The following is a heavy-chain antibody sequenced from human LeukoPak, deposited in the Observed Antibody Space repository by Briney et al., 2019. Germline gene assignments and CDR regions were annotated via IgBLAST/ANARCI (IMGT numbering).Heavy chain of an antibody. CDR1: GGSVSTIAYY. J-gene: IGHJ4*02. D-gene: IGHD2-21*02. CDR3: ANKVGDVTAYDH. V-gene: IGHV4-39*05. Sequence: PSETPSLTCTVSGGSVSTIAYYWGWIRQPPGKGLEYLGYIYNGEATYYNPSLKSRVTISVDTSKNQFSLRLTSVTAADTSVYYCANKVGDVTAYDHWGQGTLVTVSS. CDR2: IYNGEAT.